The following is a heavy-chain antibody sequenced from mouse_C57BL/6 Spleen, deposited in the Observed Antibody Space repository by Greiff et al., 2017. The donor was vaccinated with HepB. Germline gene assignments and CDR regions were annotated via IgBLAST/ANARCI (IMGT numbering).Heavy chain of an antibody. CDR2: IDPETGGT. J-gene: IGHJ1*03. CDR3: TRVTTVVADWYFDV. Sequence: QVQLKESGAELVRPGASVTLSCKASGYTFTDYEMHWVKQTPVHGLEWIGAIDPETGGTAYNQKFKGKAILTADKSSSTAYMELRSLTSEDSAVYYCTRVTTVVADWYFDVWGTGTTVTVSS. V-gene: IGHV1-15*01. D-gene: IGHD1-1*01. CDR1: GYTFTDYE.